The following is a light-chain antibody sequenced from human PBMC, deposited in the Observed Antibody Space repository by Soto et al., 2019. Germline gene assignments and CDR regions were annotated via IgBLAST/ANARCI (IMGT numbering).Light chain of an antibody. CDR3: QQRSNWPPVLT. Sequence: DIVLTQTPLTSSVTPGQPASFSCGSSESLVHSDGVTYLSWLHQRPGQPPRLLIYQISKRFSGVPDRFTGSGAGTNFTLNISRVEPEDFAVYYCQQRSNWPPVLTFGGGTKVDIK. CDR1: ESLVHSDGVTY. V-gene: IGKV2-24*01. J-gene: IGKJ4*01. CDR2: QIS.